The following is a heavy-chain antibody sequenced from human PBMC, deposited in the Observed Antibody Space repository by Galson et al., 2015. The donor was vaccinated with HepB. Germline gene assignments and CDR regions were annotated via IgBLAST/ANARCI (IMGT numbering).Heavy chain of an antibody. V-gene: IGHV2-5*02. D-gene: IGHD3-10*01. Sequence: PALVKPTQTLTLTCTFSGFSLSTSGVGVGWIRQPPGKALEWLALIYWDDDKRYSPSLKSRLTITKDTSKNQVVLTMTNMDPVDTATYYCAHRRGFGELSDNWFDPWGQGTLVTVSS. CDR2: IYWDDDK. J-gene: IGHJ5*02. CDR1: GFSLSTSGVG. CDR3: AHRRGFGELSDNWFDP.